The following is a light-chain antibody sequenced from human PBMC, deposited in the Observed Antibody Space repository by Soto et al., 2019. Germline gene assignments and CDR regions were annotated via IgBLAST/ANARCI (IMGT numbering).Light chain of an antibody. CDR3: QQYYNTPLT. CDR1: QSVLYSSNNKNY. CDR2: WAS. Sequence: DIVMTQSPDSLAVSLGERATINCKSSQSVLYSSNNKNYLAWYQQKPGQPPKLLIYWASTRESGVPDRFSGSGWGTDYTLTISRLQPEDVAIYYCQQYYNTPLTFGGGTKVEIK. J-gene: IGKJ4*01. V-gene: IGKV4-1*01.